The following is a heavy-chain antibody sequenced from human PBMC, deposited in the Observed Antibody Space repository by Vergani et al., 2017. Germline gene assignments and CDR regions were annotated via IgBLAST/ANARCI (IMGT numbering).Heavy chain of an antibody. CDR2: IRSKAYGGTT. J-gene: IGHJ6*02. V-gene: IGHV3-49*05. D-gene: IGHD6-19*01. Sequence: EVQLVESGGGLVKPGRSLRLSCTASGFTFGDYAMSWFRQAPGKGLEWVGFIRSKAYGGTTEYAASVKGRFTISRDDSKSIAYLQMNSLKTEDTAVYYCTRDREAGWGGWYLNYYYGLDVWGQGTTVTVSS. CDR3: TRDREAGWGGWYLNYYYGLDV. CDR1: GFTFGDYA.